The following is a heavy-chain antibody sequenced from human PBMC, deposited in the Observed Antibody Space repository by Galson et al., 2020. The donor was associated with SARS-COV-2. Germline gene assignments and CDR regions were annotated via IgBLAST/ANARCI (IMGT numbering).Heavy chain of an antibody. J-gene: IGHJ3*02. V-gene: IGHV3-11*06. CDR3: ARVRGFGDSSGYYLYAFEI. CDR1: GFTFSDYY. D-gene: IGHD3-22*01. Sequence: GGSLRLSCAASGFTFSDYYMSWIRQAPGKGLDWVSYLSSSSSYTNYADSVKGRFNISRDNAKNSLYLQMNSLRAEDTGVYYCARVRGFGDSSGYYLYAFEIWGQGIMVTVFS. CDR2: LSSSSSYT.